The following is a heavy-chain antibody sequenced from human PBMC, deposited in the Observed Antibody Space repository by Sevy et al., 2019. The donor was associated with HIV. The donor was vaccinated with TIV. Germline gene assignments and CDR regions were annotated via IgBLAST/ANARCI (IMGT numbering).Heavy chain of an antibody. CDR2: ISPGGGST. Sequence: GGSLRLSCSASEFTFSSYAMSWVRQAPGKGLEWVSTISPGGGSTYYADSVKGRFSISRDNSRNTVDLQINSLRADDTAVYYCAKEQISGYDWGQGTLVTVSS. V-gene: IGHV3-23*01. D-gene: IGHD5-12*01. CDR3: AKEQISGYD. CDR1: EFTFSSYA. J-gene: IGHJ4*02.